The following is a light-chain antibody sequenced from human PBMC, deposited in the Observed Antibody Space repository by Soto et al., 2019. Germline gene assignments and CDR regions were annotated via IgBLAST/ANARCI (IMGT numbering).Light chain of an antibody. J-gene: IGLJ2*01. CDR1: SSDVGGYNY. CDR2: DVS. V-gene: IGLV2-14*01. Sequence: QSALTQPASVSGSPGQSITISCTGNSSDVGGYNYVSWYQQHPGKDPKLMIYDVSNRPSGVSNRFSGSKSGNTASLTISGLQAEYEVDYYCSSYTRSSTLDVVFGGGTKLTVL. CDR3: SSYTRSSTLDVV.